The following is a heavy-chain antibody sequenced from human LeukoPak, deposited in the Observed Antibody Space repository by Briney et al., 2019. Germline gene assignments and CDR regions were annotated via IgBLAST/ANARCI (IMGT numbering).Heavy chain of an antibody. Sequence: PSETLSLTCTVSGGSISSYYWSWIRQPPGKGLEWIGYIYYSGSTNYNPSLKSRVTISVDTSKNQFSLKLSSVTAADTAVDYCAGTRIQLWLGPSNMDVWGQGTTVTVSS. V-gene: IGHV4-59*08. CDR2: IYYSGST. CDR3: AGTRIQLWLGPSNMDV. CDR1: GGSISSYY. J-gene: IGHJ6*02. D-gene: IGHD5-18*01.